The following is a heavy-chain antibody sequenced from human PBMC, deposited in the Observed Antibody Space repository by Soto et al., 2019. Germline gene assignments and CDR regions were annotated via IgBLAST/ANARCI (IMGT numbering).Heavy chain of an antibody. Sequence: QVQLVQSGAEVKKPGASVKVSCKASGYTFSSYVFTWVRQAPGQGLECMGWITAYNDNTNYAQSFQDRVTMTTDASTSTAYMELRSLRSDDTAVYYCARVVVGLDEGVNWFDPWGQGTLVTVSS. J-gene: IGHJ5*02. V-gene: IGHV1-18*01. CDR2: ITAYNDNT. CDR1: GYTFSSYV. CDR3: ARVVVGLDEGVNWFDP. D-gene: IGHD2-15*01.